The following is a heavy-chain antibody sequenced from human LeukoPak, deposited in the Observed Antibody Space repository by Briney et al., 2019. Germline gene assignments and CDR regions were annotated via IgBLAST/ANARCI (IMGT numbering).Heavy chain of an antibody. CDR3: GRQAAPDY. D-gene: IGHD2-15*01. Sequence: GGSLRLSCAVSGFTFSAYSMNWVRQAPGKGLEWVSSISSSSDYIYYADSVKGRFTISRDNAKNSLYLQMNSLRAEDTAVYYCGRQAAPDYWGQGTLVTVSS. CDR2: ISSSSDYI. V-gene: IGHV3-21*01. CDR1: GFTFSAYS. J-gene: IGHJ4*02.